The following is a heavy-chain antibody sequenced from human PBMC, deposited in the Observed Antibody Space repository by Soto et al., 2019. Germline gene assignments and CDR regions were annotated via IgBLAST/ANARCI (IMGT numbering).Heavy chain of an antibody. CDR1: GFTFSSYG. J-gene: IGHJ6*02. CDR3: AKDMTTVTTVYYYYYGMDV. CDR2: ISNDGSKK. D-gene: IGHD4-17*01. Sequence: GGSLRLSCVASGFTFSSYGMHWVRQAPGKGLEWVAVISNDGSKKYYADSVKGRFTISRDNSKNTLYLQMNSLRAEDTAVYYCAKDMTTVTTVYYYYYGMDVWGQGTTVTVSS. V-gene: IGHV3-30*18.